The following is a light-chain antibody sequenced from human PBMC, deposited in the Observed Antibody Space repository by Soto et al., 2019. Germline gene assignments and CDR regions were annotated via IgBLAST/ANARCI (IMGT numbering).Light chain of an antibody. Sequence: EIVMTQSPATLSVSPGERATLSCRASQSVSSNLAWHQQKPGQAPRLLIYGASTRATGIPARFGGSGSGTEFTLTISSLQSEDFAVYYCQQYNNWPPWTFGQGTKV. CDR3: QQYNNWPPWT. V-gene: IGKV3-15*01. CDR2: GAS. J-gene: IGKJ1*01. CDR1: QSVSSN.